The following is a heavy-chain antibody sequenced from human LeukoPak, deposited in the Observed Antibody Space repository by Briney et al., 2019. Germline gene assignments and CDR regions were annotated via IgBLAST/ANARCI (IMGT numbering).Heavy chain of an antibody. V-gene: IGHV4-59*08. CDR3: ATLRGASTAVFDS. CDR2: IHYSGAT. D-gene: IGHD2-21*02. J-gene: IGHJ4*02. CDR1: GGSISYDY. Sequence: PSETLSLTCTVSGGSISYDYWIWIRQSPGKRLEWIGYIHYSGATNYSPSLKSRVTISVDTSKNQFSLKLSSVTAADTALYYCATLRGASTAVFDSWGQGTLVTVSS.